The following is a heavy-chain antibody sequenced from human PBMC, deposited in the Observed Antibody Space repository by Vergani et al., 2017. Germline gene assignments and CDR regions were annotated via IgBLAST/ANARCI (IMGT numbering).Heavy chain of an antibody. J-gene: IGHJ4*02. CDR2: ISPYYHTT. Sequence: QAQLGQSASEVKKPGDSVTLSCKTSGYTFVNHPITWVRQAPGQGLEWMGWISPYYHTTLYSQKVEGRVTMTSDTSSSTVFLELRRLTSDDTAIYYCARSQMATKDFDLWGRGTLVTVSS. D-gene: IGHD5-24*01. CDR3: ARSQMATKDFDL. V-gene: IGHV1-18*04. CDR1: GYTFVNHP.